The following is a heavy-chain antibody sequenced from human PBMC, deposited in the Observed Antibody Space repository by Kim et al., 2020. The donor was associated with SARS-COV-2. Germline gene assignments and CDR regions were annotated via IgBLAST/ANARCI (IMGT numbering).Heavy chain of an antibody. CDR2: ISWNSGSI. CDR3: AKAQAWGSSSWYAFDY. D-gene: IGHD6-13*01. V-gene: IGHV3-9*01. J-gene: IGHJ4*01. CDR1: GFTFDDYA. Sequence: GGSLRLSCAASGFTFDDYAMHWVRQAPGKGLEWVSGISWNSGSIGYADSVKGRFTISRDNAKNSLYLQMNSLRAEDTALYYFAKAQAWGSSSWYAFDY.